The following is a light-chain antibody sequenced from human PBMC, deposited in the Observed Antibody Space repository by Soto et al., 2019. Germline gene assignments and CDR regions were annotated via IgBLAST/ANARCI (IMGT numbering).Light chain of an antibody. Sequence: EIVLTQSPGTLSLSPGERATLSCRASQSISSTYLAWYQHKPGQAPRLLIYGAFSRATGIPDRFSGSGSGTDFTLTISRLEPEDFAVYYCQQYGSSPWTFGKGTKVDIK. CDR2: GAF. J-gene: IGKJ1*01. CDR1: QSISSTY. CDR3: QQYGSSPWT. V-gene: IGKV3-20*01.